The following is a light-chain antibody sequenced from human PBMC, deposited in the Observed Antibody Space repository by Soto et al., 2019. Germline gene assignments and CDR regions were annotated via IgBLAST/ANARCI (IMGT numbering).Light chain of an antibody. V-gene: IGKV3-15*01. CDR1: QSVSSN. CDR3: QQYNNWPPWT. J-gene: IGKJ1*01. Sequence: EIVMTQSPATLSVSPGERATLSCRASQSVSSNLAWYEQKPGQAPRLLIYGASTRATGIPARFSGSASGTEFNLTISSLQSEDFAVYYCQQYNNWPPWTFGQGTKVEIK. CDR2: GAS.